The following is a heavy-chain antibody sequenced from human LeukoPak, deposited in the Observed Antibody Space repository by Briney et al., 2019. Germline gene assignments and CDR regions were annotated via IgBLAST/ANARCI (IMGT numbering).Heavy chain of an antibody. V-gene: IGHV5-51*01. CDR3: ARTSVEVATGRGVSVES. D-gene: IGHD3-10*01. Sequence: GESLQISSWGAADSSISYCTGCVRQMPGKGLEAMGFIHPGDSDPRYRPSFQGQVTISVDKSINTAYLQWSTLKASDTAMYYCARTSVEVATGRGVSVESWGQGTLVTVSS. CDR2: IHPGDSDP. J-gene: IGHJ4*02. CDR1: ADSSISYC.